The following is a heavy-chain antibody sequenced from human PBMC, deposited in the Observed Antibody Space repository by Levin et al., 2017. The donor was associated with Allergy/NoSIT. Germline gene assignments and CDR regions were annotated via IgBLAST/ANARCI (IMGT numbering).Heavy chain of an antibody. CDR2: INSDGSST. Sequence: GGSLRLSCAASGFTFSSYWIHWVRQVPGKGLVWVSRINSDGSSTSYADSVKGRFTISRDDAKRPVYLQMNSLRGEDTAVYYCAFPGGGLAYDIWGQGTMVTVSS. J-gene: IGHJ3*02. CDR3: AFPGGGLAYDI. D-gene: IGHD5-12*01. CDR1: GFTFSSYW. V-gene: IGHV3-74*01.